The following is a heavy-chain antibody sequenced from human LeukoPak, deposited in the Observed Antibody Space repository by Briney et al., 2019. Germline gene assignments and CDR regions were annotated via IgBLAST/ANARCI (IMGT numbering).Heavy chain of an antibody. CDR3: ARGVVPTPYYFDY. CDR1: GFTFSSHS. J-gene: IGHJ4*02. V-gene: IGHV3-21*01. CDR2: ISSVSSYI. Sequence: GGFLRLSCAASGFTFSSHSMTWVRQAPGKGLEWVSSISSVSSYIYYADSVKGRFTISRDNAKSSLYLQMNSRRAEDTAVYYCARGVVPTPYYFDYRGQGTLVTVSS. D-gene: IGHD2-2*01.